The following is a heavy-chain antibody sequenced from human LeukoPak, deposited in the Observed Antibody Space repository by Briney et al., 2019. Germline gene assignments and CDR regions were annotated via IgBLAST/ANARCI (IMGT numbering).Heavy chain of an antibody. V-gene: IGHV4-61*02. Sequence: SETLSLTCTVSGGSISSGSYYWSWIRQPAGKGLEWIGRIYTSGSTNYNPSLKSRVTISVDTSKNQFSLKLSSVTAADTAVYYCARLSDYYGSGSYFDWFDPWGQGTLVTVSS. J-gene: IGHJ5*02. CDR1: GGSISSGSYY. D-gene: IGHD3-10*01. CDR3: ARLSDYYGSGSYFDWFDP. CDR2: IYTSGST.